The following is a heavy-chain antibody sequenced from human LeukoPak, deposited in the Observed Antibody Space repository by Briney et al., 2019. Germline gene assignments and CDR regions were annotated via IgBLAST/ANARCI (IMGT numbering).Heavy chain of an antibody. CDR1: GGSFSGYY. D-gene: IGHD6-13*01. Sequence: SETLSLTCAVYGGSFSGYYWSWIRQPPGKGLEWIGEINHSGSTNYNPSLKCRVTISVDTSKNQFSLKLSSVTAADTAVYYCARGGGISRYYYYMDVWGKGTTVTVSS. CDR3: ARGGGISRYYYYMDV. CDR2: INHSGST. V-gene: IGHV4-34*01. J-gene: IGHJ6*03.